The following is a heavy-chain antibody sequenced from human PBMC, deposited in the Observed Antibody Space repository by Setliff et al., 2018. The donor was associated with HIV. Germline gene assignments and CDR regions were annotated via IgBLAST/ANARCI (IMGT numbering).Heavy chain of an antibody. CDR1: GYTFTSYG. J-gene: IGHJ4*02. V-gene: IGHV1-18*01. Sequence: EASVKVSCKASGYTFTSYGISWVRQAPGQGLEWMGWISGYTGNTNYAQKLQGRVTMTTDTSTTTAYMDLRSLRSDDTAVYYCARVGFIGNYDNSGYLDYWGQGTLVTVSS. CDR2: ISGYTGNT. CDR3: ARVGFIGNYDNSGYLDY. D-gene: IGHD3-22*01.